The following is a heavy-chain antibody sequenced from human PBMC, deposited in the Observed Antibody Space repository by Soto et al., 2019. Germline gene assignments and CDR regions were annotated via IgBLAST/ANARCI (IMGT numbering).Heavy chain of an antibody. V-gene: IGHV1-18*01. D-gene: IGHD4-4*01. CDR3: ARFDYSKYLFDY. CDR1: GYSFTSYG. CDR2: ISTSKGDP. J-gene: IGHJ4*02. Sequence: QFQLVQSGAEVKKPGASVKVSCKASGYSFTSYGIGWMRQAPGHGLQWMGWISTSKGDPNYAQKFQGRVSMTTDTSTSTAYLELRSLRSDDTALYYCARFDYSKYLFDYWGQGTLVTVSS.